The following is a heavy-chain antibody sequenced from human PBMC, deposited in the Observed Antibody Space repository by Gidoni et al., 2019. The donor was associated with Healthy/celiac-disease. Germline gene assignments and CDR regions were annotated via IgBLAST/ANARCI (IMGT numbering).Heavy chain of an antibody. V-gene: IGHV3-23*01. CDR1: GFTFSSSA. CDR2: IRGSGGST. CDR3: AKDRRIAVARPTKYYFDY. J-gene: IGHJ4*02. D-gene: IGHD6-19*01. Sequence: EVQLLESGGGLVQPGGSLRLSCAASGFTFSSSAMSWVRQAPGKGLEWVSAIRGSGGSTYYADSVKGRFTISRDNSKNTLYLQMNSLRAEDTAVYYCAKDRRIAVARPTKYYFDYWGQGTLVTVSS.